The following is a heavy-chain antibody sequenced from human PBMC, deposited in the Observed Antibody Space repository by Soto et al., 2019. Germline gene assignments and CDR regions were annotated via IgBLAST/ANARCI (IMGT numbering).Heavy chain of an antibody. CDR1: GGTFRSHT. CDR3: ARPDFGDYWYFDL. CDR2: IIPALGTA. V-gene: IGHV1-69*08. Sequence: QDQLVQSGAEVKKPGSSVKVSCKASGGTFRSHTFSWVRQAPGQGLEWMGRIIPALGTATYAQKIQGRVTITADESATTVYMELNSLRSADPAVYYCARPDFGDYWYFDLWGRGTLVTVSS. J-gene: IGHJ2*01. D-gene: IGHD4-17*01.